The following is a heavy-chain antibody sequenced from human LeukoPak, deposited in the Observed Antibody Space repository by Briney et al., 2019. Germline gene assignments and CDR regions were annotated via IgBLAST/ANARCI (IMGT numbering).Heavy chain of an antibody. Sequence: PGGSLRLSCAAPGFTFTIYAMSWVRQAPGKGLEWVSAICGGGDNTYYADSVKGRFTISRDNSKNTLYLQMNSLRVEDTALYYGAKDPMLRGATYDQWGQGTLVTVSS. J-gene: IGHJ4*02. D-gene: IGHD3-10*01. V-gene: IGHV3-23*01. CDR1: GFTFTIYA. CDR3: AKDPMLRGATYDQ. CDR2: ICGGGDNT.